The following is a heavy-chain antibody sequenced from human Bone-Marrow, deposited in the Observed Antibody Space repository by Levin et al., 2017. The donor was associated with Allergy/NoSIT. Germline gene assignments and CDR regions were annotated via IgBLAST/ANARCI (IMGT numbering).Heavy chain of an antibody. Sequence: SETLSLTCTVSGGSISSRSYYWGWIRQPPGKGLEWIGSFYYTGNTFYNPSLKSRVTISVDTSKNQFSLKLNSVTAADTAVYYCARRRSGYEYFDYWGQGTLVPVSS. D-gene: IGHD3-22*01. V-gene: IGHV4-39*07. CDR2: FYYTGNT. CDR3: ARRRSGYEYFDY. J-gene: IGHJ4*02. CDR1: GGSISSRSYY.